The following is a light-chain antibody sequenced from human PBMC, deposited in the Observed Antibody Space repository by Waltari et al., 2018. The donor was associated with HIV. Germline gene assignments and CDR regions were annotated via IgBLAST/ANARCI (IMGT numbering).Light chain of an antibody. CDR1: STDIGSYNY. V-gene: IGLV2-14*01. CDR3: SSYSRGALL. Sequence: QSVLTQPASVSGSPGQSLTLSCTGPSTDIGSYNYVSLYQQSPDKAPKLIIYEVSYRPSGVSSRFSGSKSGNTASLTISGLQTEDEAYYHCSSYSRGALLFGGGTKVTVL. J-gene: IGLJ2*01. CDR2: EVS.